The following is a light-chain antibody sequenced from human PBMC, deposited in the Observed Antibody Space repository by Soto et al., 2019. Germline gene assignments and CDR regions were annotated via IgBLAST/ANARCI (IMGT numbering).Light chain of an antibody. CDR1: QSVSSSY. Sequence: EIVLTQSPGTLSLSPGERATLSCRASQSVSSSYLAWYQQKPGQAPRLLIYGASSRATGIPDRFSGSGSGTDFTLTISRLEPEDFAVYYCQQYGSSPPYNFGQWTKLEIK. CDR2: GAS. CDR3: QQYGSSPPYN. J-gene: IGKJ2*01. V-gene: IGKV3-20*01.